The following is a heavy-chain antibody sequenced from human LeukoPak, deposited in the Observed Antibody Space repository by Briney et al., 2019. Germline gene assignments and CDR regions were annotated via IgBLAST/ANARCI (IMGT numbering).Heavy chain of an antibody. CDR1: RLTFSNYE. Sequence: PGGSLRLSCAAPRLTFSNYEMHWVRQAPGTGLQWVSAISGSGGDTYHADSVKGRFTISRDKSKNTVVLQMNSLRVDDMGVYYCARQIGYCSGGSCYFDNWGQGTLVTVSS. J-gene: IGHJ4*02. D-gene: IGHD2-15*01. CDR2: ISGSGGDT. V-gene: IGHV3-23*01. CDR3: ARQIGYCSGGSCYFDN.